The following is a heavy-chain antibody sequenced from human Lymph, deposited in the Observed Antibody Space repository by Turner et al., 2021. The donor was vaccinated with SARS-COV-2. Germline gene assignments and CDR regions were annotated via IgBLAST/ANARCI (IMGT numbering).Heavy chain of an antibody. CDR2: MNPNSVNT. CDR1: GYTFTSYD. D-gene: IGHD1-26*01. CDR3: ARGRYSGGGMDV. V-gene: IGHV1-8*01. Sequence: QVQLVQSGAEVKQPGASVKVSCKASGYTFTSYDINWVRQATGQGLEWMGWMNPNSVNTGYAQKFQGRVTMTRNISISTAYMELSTLRSEDTAVYYCARGRYSGGGMDVWGQGTTVTVSS. J-gene: IGHJ6*02.